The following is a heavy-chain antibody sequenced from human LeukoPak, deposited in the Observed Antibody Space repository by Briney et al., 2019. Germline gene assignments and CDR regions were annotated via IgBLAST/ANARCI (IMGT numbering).Heavy chain of an antibody. Sequence: PSETLSLTCTVSGGSISSYYWSWIRQPPGKGLEWIGYIYYSGSINYNPSLKSRVTISVDTSKNQFSLKLSSVTAADTAVYYCARAGSSGWIFDYWGQGTLVTVSS. D-gene: IGHD6-19*01. CDR1: GGSISSYY. CDR2: IYYSGSI. V-gene: IGHV4-59*01. J-gene: IGHJ4*02. CDR3: ARAGSSGWIFDY.